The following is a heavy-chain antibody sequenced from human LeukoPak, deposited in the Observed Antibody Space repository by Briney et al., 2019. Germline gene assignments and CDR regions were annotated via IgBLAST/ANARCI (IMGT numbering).Heavy chain of an antibody. CDR1: GYTFTSYA. J-gene: IGHJ2*01. V-gene: IGHV1-3*01. CDR2: INAGNGNT. Sequence: ASVKVSCKASGYTFTSYAMHWVRQAPGQRLEWMGWINAGNGNTKYSQKFQGRVTITRDTSASTAYMELSSLRSEDTAVYYCARLTSARCSSTSCDTPYWYFDLWGRGTLVTVSS. CDR3: ARLTSARCSSTSCDTPYWYFDL. D-gene: IGHD2-2*01.